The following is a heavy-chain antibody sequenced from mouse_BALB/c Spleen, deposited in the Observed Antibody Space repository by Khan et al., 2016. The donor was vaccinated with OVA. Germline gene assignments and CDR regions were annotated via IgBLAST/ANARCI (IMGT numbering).Heavy chain of an antibody. Sequence: VQLQQSGTELVRPGASVKLSCTASGVNIKDTYMHWVKQRPEQGLEWIGRIDPANGNTKYETKRQGKATRTADKSSNTANWHLSSLTSEDTHGFYFAHSLFLYAVDSWRPEASLTLSS. J-gene: IGHJ4*01. CDR2: IDPANGNT. D-gene: IGHD1-2*01. CDR1: GVNIKDTY. CDR3: AHSLFLYAVDS. V-gene: IGHV14-3*02.